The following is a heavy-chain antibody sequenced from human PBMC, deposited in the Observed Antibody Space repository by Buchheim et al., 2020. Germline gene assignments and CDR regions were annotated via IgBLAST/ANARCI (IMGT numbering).Heavy chain of an antibody. J-gene: IGHJ4*02. V-gene: IGHV1-2*04. D-gene: IGHD2-2*02. Sequence: QVQLVQSGAEVKKPGASVKVSCKASGYTFTGYYMHWVRQAPGQGLEWMGWINPNSGGTNYAQKFQGWVTMTRDTSISTAYMELSRLRSDDTAVYYCARGSLTVEGYCSSTSCYIFDYWGQGTL. CDR2: INPNSGGT. CDR1: GYTFTGYY. CDR3: ARGSLTVEGYCSSTSCYIFDY.